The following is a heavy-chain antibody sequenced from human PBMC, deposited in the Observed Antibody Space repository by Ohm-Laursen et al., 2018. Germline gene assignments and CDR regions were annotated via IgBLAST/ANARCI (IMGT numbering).Heavy chain of an antibody. CDR1: GFTFSSYG. CDR2: ISYDGSNK. Sequence: SLRLSCAASGFTFSSYGMHWVRQAPGKGLEWVAVISYDGSNKYYADSVKGRFTISRDNSKNTLYLQMNSLRAEGTAVYYRAIQKNYYDSSGYLSWGQGTLVTVSS. V-gene: IGHV3-30*03. J-gene: IGHJ4*02. D-gene: IGHD3-22*01. CDR3: AIQKNYYDSSGYLS.